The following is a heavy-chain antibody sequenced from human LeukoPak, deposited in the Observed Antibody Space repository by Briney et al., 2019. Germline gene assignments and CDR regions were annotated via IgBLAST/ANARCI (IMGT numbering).Heavy chain of an antibody. CDR1: GGSISSYY. J-gene: IGHJ4*02. CDR3: ARGRGYSYGYLDY. D-gene: IGHD5-18*01. CDR2: IYYSGST. V-gene: IGHV4-59*12. Sequence: SETLSLTCTVSGGSISSYYWSWIRQPPGKGLEWIGYIYYSGSTNYNPSLKSRVTISVDRSKNQFSLKLSSVAAADTAVYYCARGRGYSYGYLDYWGQGTLVTVSS.